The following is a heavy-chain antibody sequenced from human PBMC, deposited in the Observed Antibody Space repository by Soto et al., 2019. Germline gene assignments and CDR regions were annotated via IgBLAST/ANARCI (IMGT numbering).Heavy chain of an antibody. Sequence: GGSLRLSCAASGFTVSSNYMSWVRQAPGKGLEWVSVIYSGGSTYYADSVKGRFTISRDNSKNTLYLQMNSLGAEDTAVYYWVMGMEGKMDVWGKGTTVTVSS. CDR2: IYSGGST. V-gene: IGHV3-66*01. CDR3: VMGMEGKMDV. J-gene: IGHJ6*04. D-gene: IGHD6-13*01. CDR1: GFTVSSNY.